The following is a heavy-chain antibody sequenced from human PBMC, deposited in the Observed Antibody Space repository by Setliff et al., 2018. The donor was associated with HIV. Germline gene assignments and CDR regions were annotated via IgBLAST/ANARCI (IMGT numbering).Heavy chain of an antibody. J-gene: IGHJ6*02. Sequence: GESLKISCKGSGYSFTSYWIGWVRQMPGKGLEWMAIIYPGDSDTRYSPSFQGQVTISADKSISTAYLQWSSLKASDTAMYYCARLLMPRGFSYGSYYYYGMDVWGQGTAVTVSS. V-gene: IGHV5-51*01. CDR3: ARLLMPRGFSYGSYYYYGMDV. CDR2: IYPGDSDT. D-gene: IGHD5-18*01. CDR1: GYSFTSYW.